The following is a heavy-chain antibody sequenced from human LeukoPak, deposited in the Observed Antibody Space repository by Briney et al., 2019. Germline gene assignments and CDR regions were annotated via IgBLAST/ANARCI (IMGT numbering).Heavy chain of an antibody. V-gene: IGHV3-21*01. J-gene: IGHJ4*02. CDR3: ARGTRRIDY. Sequence: PGGSLRLSCAASGFTFSSYWMHWVRQAPGKGLEWVSSISSSSSYIYYADSVKGRFTISRDNAKNSLYLQMNSLRAEDTAVYYCARGTRRIDYWGQGNLVTVSS. D-gene: IGHD3-10*01. CDR2: ISSSSSYI. CDR1: GFTFSSYW.